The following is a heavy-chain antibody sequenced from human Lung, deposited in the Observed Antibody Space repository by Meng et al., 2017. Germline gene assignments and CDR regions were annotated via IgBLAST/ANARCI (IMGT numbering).Heavy chain of an antibody. CDR1: XXPFSTQW. D-gene: IGHD4-17*01. CDR3: ARGGVTTDD. Sequence: EARLVEXXGCLXRPGXXLRPSCAAXXXPFSTQWMTWVRQAPGKGLEWVSRIPGDGSSTIYADSVQGRFTMSRDNAKNTLSLQMNSLRAEDTAVYYCARGGVTTDDWGQGTLXTVSS. V-gene: IGHV3-74*01. CDR2: IPGDGSST. J-gene: IGHJ4*02.